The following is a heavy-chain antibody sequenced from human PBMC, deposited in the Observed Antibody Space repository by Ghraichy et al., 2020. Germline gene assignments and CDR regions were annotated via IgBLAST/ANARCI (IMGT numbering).Heavy chain of an antibody. CDR1: GGSVSSGSYY. CDR3: ARDSSSYYFDY. Sequence: SHTLSLTCTVSGGSVSSGSYYLTWVRQPPGKGLEWIGYIYYSGSTNYNPSLKSRVTISVDTSKNRFSLRLSSVTAADTAVYYCARDSSSYYFDYWGQGTLVTVSS. V-gene: IGHV4-61*01. J-gene: IGHJ4*02. CDR2: IYYSGST. D-gene: IGHD6-13*01.